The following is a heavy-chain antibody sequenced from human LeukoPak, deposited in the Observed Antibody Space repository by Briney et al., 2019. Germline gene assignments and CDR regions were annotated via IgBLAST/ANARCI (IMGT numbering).Heavy chain of an antibody. CDR3: ARETSQKGAHYMDV. CDR2: IYYSGST. V-gene: IGHV4-59*01. Sequence: SETLSLTCTVSGGSMSTYYWSWIRQPPGKGLEWIGYIYYSGSTNYNPSLKSRVTISVDTSKNQFSLKLSSVTAADTAVYYCARETSQKGAHYMDVWGKGTTVTISS. CDR1: GGSMSTYY. D-gene: IGHD3-16*01. J-gene: IGHJ6*03.